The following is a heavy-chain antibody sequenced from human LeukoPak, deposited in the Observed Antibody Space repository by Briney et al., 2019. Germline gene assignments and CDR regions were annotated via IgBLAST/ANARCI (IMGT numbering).Heavy chain of an antibody. CDR1: GFTFSSYW. V-gene: IGHV3-74*01. Sequence: PGGSLRLSCAASGFTFSSYWMHWVRQAPGKGLVWVSRINSDGSSTSYADSVKGRFTISRDNAKNTLYLQMNSLRAEDTAVYYCAKERQQLVFNWFDPWGQGTLVTVSS. CDR3: AKERQQLVFNWFDP. D-gene: IGHD6-13*01. J-gene: IGHJ5*02. CDR2: INSDGSST.